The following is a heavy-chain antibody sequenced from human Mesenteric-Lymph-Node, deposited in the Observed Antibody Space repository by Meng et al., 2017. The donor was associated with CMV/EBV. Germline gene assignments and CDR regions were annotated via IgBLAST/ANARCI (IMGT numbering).Heavy chain of an antibody. CDR2: ISTSSSYI. CDR1: GFTFSSYS. V-gene: IGHV3-21*01. J-gene: IGHJ3*02. Sequence: GESLKISCAASGFTFSSYSMNWVRQAPGKGLEWVSSISTSSSYIYYADSVKGRFTISRDNARNSLYLQMSSLRAEDTAVYYCARGRWDIVVVSAAQNDAFDIWGQGTMVTVSS. D-gene: IGHD2-2*01. CDR3: ARGRWDIVVVSAAQNDAFDI.